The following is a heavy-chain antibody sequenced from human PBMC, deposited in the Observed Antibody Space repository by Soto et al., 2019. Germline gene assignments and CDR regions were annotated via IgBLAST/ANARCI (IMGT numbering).Heavy chain of an antibody. CDR3: AKTRLYDNNDYHRDGFDV. CDR2: ISGSGTAT. Sequence: EVKLLESGGGLVQPGGSLRLSCAASGFPFWTYSMSWVRQAPRKGLEWVSGISGSGTATYYTDSVKGRFTVSRDNSKDTLFLPMHTLRVEDTAVYYCAKTRLYDNNDYHRDGFDVWGPGTVVTVS. CDR1: GFPFWTYS. V-gene: IGHV3-23*01. J-gene: IGHJ3*01. D-gene: IGHD3-22*01.